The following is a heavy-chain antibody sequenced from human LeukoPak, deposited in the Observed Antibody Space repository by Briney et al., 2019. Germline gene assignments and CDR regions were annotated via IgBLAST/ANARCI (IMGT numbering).Heavy chain of an antibody. V-gene: IGHV1-69*13. D-gene: IGHD3-9*01. CDR1: GDTFSSYV. J-gene: IGHJ6*02. CDR2: INPVFGTA. Sequence: SVKVSCKASGDTFSSYVISWVRQAPGQGLEWMGGINPVFGTAHYAQKFQDRVTITADESTSTAYMELSSLRSEDTAVYYCAKTFLTAYATYFYYYGLDVWGQGTPVTVSS. CDR3: AKTFLTAYATYFYYYGLDV.